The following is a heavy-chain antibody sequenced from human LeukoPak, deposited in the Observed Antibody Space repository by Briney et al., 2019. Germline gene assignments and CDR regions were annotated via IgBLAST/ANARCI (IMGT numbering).Heavy chain of an antibody. CDR1: GDSVSSNSAA. D-gene: IGHD3-10*01. V-gene: IGHV6-1*01. CDR3: ARVSSYGSGSIYSTFYYGMDV. CDR2: TYYRSKRYN. Sequence: SQTLSLTCAISGDSVSSNSAAWNWIRQSPSRGLEWLGRTYYRSKRYNDYAVPVKSRITINPDTSKNQFSLQLNSVTPEDTAVYYCARVSSYGSGSIYSTFYYGMDVWGKGTTVTVSS. J-gene: IGHJ6*04.